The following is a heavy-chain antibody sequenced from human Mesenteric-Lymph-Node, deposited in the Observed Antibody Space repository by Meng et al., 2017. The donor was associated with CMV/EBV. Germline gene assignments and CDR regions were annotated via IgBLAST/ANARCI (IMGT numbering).Heavy chain of an antibody. Sequence: GESLKISCAASGFTFSSYSMNWVRQAPGKGLEWVSSISSSGSYIYYADSVKGRFTISRDNAKNSLYLQMNSLRAEDTAVYYCARDPDYYDSSGLGDYWGQGTLVTVSS. J-gene: IGHJ4*02. CDR1: GFTFSSYS. CDR2: ISSSGSYI. D-gene: IGHD3-22*01. CDR3: ARDPDYYDSSGLGDY. V-gene: IGHV3-21*01.